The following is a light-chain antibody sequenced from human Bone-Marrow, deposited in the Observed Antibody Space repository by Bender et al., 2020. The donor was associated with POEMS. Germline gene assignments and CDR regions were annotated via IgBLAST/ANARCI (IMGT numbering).Light chain of an antibody. CDR2: DVT. V-gene: IGLV2-11*01. CDR3: AAWEDSLNGWV. J-gene: IGLJ3*02. CDR1: SGDVGGYDY. Sequence: QSALTQPRSVSGSPGQSVTTSCAGTSGDVGGYDYVSWYQHHPGKAPRLIISDVTERPSGVPDRFSGSKSGTSASLAISGLQSEDEADYYCAAWEDSLNGWVFGGGTKLTVL.